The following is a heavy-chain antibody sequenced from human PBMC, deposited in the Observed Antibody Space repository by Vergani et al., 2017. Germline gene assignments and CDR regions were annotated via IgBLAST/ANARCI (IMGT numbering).Heavy chain of an antibody. V-gene: IGHV4-39*07. Sequence: QVQLQESGPGLVKSSETLSLTCTVSNDSVSNTFYYWGWIRQTPGKGLEWIGSIYYSGSTYYNPSLESRVTMSVDTSKNQFSLKLSSVTAADTAVYYCARVRRDDSSGYYYYYGMDVWGQGTTVTVSS. CDR1: NDSVSNTFYY. J-gene: IGHJ6*02. D-gene: IGHD3-22*01. CDR2: IYYSGST. CDR3: ARVRRDDSSGYYYYYGMDV.